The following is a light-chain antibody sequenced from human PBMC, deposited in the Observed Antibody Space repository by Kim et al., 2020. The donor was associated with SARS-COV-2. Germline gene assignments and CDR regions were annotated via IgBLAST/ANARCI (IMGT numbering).Light chain of an antibody. V-gene: IGKV3-20*01. CDR3: QQYGSSFT. CDR1: QSVSSSY. Sequence: DIVLTQSPGTLSLSPGERATLSCRASQSVSSSYLAWYQQQPGPAHRLLIYGASSRATGIPDRFSGSGSGTDFTLTISRLEAEDFAVYYCQQYGSSFTFGPGTKVDIK. J-gene: IGKJ3*01. CDR2: GAS.